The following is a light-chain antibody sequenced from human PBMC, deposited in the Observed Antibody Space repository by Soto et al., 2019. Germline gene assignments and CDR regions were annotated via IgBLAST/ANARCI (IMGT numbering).Light chain of an antibody. CDR2: AAS. V-gene: IGKV1-8*01. CDR1: QGISSY. Sequence: AIRMTQSPSSFSASTGDRVTITCRASQGISSYLAWYQQKPGKAPKLLIYAASTLQSGVPSRFSGSGSGTDFPLTISCLQSEDFATYYCQQYSSYHHTFGQGTKVEIK. J-gene: IGKJ1*01. CDR3: QQYSSYHHT.